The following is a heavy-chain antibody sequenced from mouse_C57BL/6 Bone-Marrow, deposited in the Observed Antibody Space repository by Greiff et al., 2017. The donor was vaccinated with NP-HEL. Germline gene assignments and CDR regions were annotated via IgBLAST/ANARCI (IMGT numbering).Heavy chain of an antibody. J-gene: IGHJ2*01. V-gene: IGHV1-26*01. Sequence: EVQLQQSGPELVKPGASVKISCKASGYTFTDYYMNWVKQSHGKSLEWIGDINPNNGGTSYNQKFKGKATLTVDKSSSTAYMELRSLTSEDSAVYYCARPTFYQGYYFDYWGQGTTLTVSS. CDR1: GYTFTDYY. CDR3: ARPTFYQGYYFDY. D-gene: IGHD2-2*01. CDR2: INPNNGGT.